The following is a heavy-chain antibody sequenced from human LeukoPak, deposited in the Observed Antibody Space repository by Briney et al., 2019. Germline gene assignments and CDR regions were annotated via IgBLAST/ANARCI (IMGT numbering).Heavy chain of an antibody. CDR3: ARPRGSSWSIDNWFDP. J-gene: IGHJ5*02. Sequence: SETLSLTCAVYGGSFSGYYWSWIRQPPGKGLEWIGEINHSGSTNYNPSLKSRVTISVDTSKNKFSLKLSSVTAADTAVYYCARPRGSSWSIDNWFDPWGQGTLVTVSS. CDR1: GGSFSGYY. V-gene: IGHV4-34*01. D-gene: IGHD6-13*01. CDR2: INHSGST.